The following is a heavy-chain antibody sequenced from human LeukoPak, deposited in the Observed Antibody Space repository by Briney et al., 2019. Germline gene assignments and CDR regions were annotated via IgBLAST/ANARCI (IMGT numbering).Heavy chain of an antibody. D-gene: IGHD2-8*02. Sequence: PGRSLRLSCAASGFTFSSYAMHWVRQAPGKGLEWVAVISYDGSNKYYADSVKGRFTISRDNSKNTLYLQMNSLRAEDAAVYYCGRDWWGAFDIWGQGTMVTVSS. CDR3: GRDWWGAFDI. J-gene: IGHJ3*02. CDR1: GFTFSSYA. CDR2: ISYDGSNK. V-gene: IGHV3-30*04.